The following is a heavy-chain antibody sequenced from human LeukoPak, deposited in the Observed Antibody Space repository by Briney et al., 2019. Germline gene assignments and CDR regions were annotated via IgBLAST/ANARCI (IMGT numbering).Heavy chain of an antibody. CDR2: ISSSSSYI. Sequence: PGGSLRLSCAASGFTFSSYSMTWVRQAPGKGLEWVSSISSSSSYIYYADSVKGRFTTSRDNAKNSLYLQMNSLRAEDTAVYYCARDGPVSICSGGSCYSYWGQGTLVTVSS. CDR1: GFTFSSYS. CDR3: ARDGPVSICSGGSCYSY. J-gene: IGHJ4*02. D-gene: IGHD2-15*01. V-gene: IGHV3-21*01.